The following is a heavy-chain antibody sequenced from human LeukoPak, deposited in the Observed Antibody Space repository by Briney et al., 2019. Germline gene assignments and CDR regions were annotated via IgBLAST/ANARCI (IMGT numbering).Heavy chain of an antibody. CDR1: GFTFSSYW. Sequence: GGSLRLSCAASGFTFSSYWMSWVRQAPGKGLEWVANIKQDGSEKYYVDSVKGRFTISRDNAKNSLYLQMNSLRAEDTAAYYCARGVLVVPAAIPLFSDYWGQGTLVTVSS. J-gene: IGHJ4*02. D-gene: IGHD2-2*02. V-gene: IGHV3-7*04. CDR2: IKQDGSEK. CDR3: ARGVLVVPAAIPLFSDY.